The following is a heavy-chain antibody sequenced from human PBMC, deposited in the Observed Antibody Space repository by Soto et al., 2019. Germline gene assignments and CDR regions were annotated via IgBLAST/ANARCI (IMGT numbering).Heavy chain of an antibody. D-gene: IGHD6-19*01. J-gene: IGHJ4*02. CDR2: INTHNGNT. Sequence: QVQLVQSGAEVKKPGASVKVSCKASGYTFTSYAISWVRQAPGQGLEWMGWINTHNGNTNYAQKLQGRVTMTTDTSTSTASMELRSLRSDDTAVYYCARTTTIAVAGTPGVDYWGQGTLVTVSS. V-gene: IGHV1-18*01. CDR1: GYTFTSYA. CDR3: ARTTTIAVAGTPGVDY.